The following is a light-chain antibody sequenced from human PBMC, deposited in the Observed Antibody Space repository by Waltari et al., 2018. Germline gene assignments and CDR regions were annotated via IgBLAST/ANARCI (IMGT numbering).Light chain of an antibody. CDR2: DVS. Sequence: QSALSQPASVSASFGQSITISCTGTSSDVGYSDSVSWYQHHPGKAPKFIIYDVSKRPSGVPNRFSGSKSGKRASLTTSGLQPDDEAVYYCCAFAVGDTYVFGSGTNVTV. CDR3: CAFAVGDTYV. J-gene: IGLJ1*01. CDR1: SSDVGYSDS. V-gene: IGLV2-23*02.